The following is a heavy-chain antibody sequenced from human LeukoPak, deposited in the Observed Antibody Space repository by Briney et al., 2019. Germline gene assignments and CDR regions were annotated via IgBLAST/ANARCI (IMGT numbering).Heavy chain of an antibody. D-gene: IGHD2-2*01. CDR3: ARSKAHLSTSWYGTWFDP. CDR2: VYYSGST. CDR1: GFSISSGYY. V-gene: IGHV4-38-2*01. Sequence: PSETLSLTCSVSGFSISSGYYWDWIRQPPGKGLEWIGNVYYSGSTSYNPSLKSRVTISVDTSKNQFSLKVDSLTAADTAVYYCARSKAHLSTSWYGTWFDPWGQGTLVTVSS. J-gene: IGHJ5*02.